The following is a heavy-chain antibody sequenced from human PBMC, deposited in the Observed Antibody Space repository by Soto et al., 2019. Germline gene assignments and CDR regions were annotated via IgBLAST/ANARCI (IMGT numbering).Heavy chain of an antibody. V-gene: IGHV4-59*08. CDR2: IYYSGST. D-gene: IGHD6-6*01. CDR3: ARRGSSAPLGDYYYMDV. Sequence: SETLSLTCTVSGGSISSYYWSWIRQPPGKGLEWIGYIYYSGSTNYNPSLKSRVTISVDTSKNQFSLKLSSVTAADTAVYYCARRGSSAPLGDYYYMDVWGKGTTVTVSS. CDR1: GGSISSYY. J-gene: IGHJ6*03.